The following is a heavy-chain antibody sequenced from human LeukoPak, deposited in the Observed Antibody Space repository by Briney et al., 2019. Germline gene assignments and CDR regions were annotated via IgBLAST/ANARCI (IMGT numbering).Heavy chain of an antibody. CDR3: AKDVFRAYGDWTLYYFDY. CDR2: ISGSGGST. CDR1: GFTFSTYA. D-gene: IGHD4-17*01. J-gene: IGHJ4*02. Sequence: GGSLRLSCAASGFTFSTYAMSWVRQAPGKGLERVSGISGSGGSTYYADSAKGRFTISRDNSKNTLDLQMNSLRAEDTAVYYCAKDVFRAYGDWTLYYFDYWGQGTLVTVSS. V-gene: IGHV3-23*01.